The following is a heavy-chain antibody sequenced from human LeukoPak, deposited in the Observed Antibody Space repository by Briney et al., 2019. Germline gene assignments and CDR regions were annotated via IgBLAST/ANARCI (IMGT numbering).Heavy chain of an antibody. V-gene: IGHV4-30-4*08. D-gene: IGHD5-12*01. Sequence: SQTLSLTCTVSGGSISSGDYYWSWIRQPPGKGLEWIGYIYYSGTTYYNPSLKSRLTISVDTSKNQFSLKLSSVTAADTAVYYCARDQSGYGFDYWGQGTLVTVSS. J-gene: IGHJ4*02. CDR1: GGSISSGDYY. CDR2: IYYSGTT. CDR3: ARDQSGYGFDY.